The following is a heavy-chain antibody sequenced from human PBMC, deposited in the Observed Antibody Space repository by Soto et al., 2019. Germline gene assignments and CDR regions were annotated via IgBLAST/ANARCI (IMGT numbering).Heavy chain of an antibody. Sequence: QVQLVQSGAEVKKPGASVKVSCKASGYTFTSYYMHWVRQAPGQGLEWMGIINPSGGSTSYAQKFQGRVNMTRDTSTSTVYMELSSLRSEDTAVYYCARSTIRPYSSSLGEDYYYGMDVWGQGTTVTVSS. V-gene: IGHV1-46*01. CDR3: ARSTIRPYSSSLGEDYYYGMDV. CDR1: GYTFTSYY. J-gene: IGHJ6*02. CDR2: INPSGGST. D-gene: IGHD6-6*01.